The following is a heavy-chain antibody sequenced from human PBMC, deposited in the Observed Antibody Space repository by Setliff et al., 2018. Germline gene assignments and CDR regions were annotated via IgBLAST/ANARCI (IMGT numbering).Heavy chain of an antibody. J-gene: IGHJ6*03. CDR2: IYYSGST. V-gene: IGHV4-39*01. CDR1: GGSISSGSYY. D-gene: IGHD3-10*01. Sequence: PSETLSLTCRVSGGSISSGSYYWGLILQPPGKGLEWVATIYYSGSTYSNQSLKSRLIISVDAPDNQFSVKLSSVTAADTAVYYCARHKSNGSGSYPSLYMDVWGKGIMVTVSS. CDR3: ARHKSNGSGSYPSLYMDV.